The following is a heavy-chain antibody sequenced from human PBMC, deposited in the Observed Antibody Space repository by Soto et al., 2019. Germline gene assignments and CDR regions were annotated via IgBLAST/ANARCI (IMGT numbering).Heavy chain of an antibody. V-gene: IGHV4-30-2*01. CDR3: AKWWMYAPRVGP. CDR1: GGSISSGGCS. J-gene: IGHJ5*02. CDR2: IYHSGST. Sequence: QLQLQESGSGLVKPSQTLSLTCAVSGGSISSGGCSWSWIRQPPGKGLGWIGYIYHSGSTYYNPSIKSRVTISVDRSKNQFSVKLSSVTAADTAVYNGAKWWMYAPRVGPWGQGTLVTVAS. D-gene: IGHD2-8*01.